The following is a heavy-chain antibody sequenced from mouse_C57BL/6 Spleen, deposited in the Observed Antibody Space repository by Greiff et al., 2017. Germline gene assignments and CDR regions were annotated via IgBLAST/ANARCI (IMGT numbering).Heavy chain of an antibody. CDR3: ARGEYDYGFDY. Sequence: VQLQQSGPVLVKPGASVKMSCKASGYTFTDYYMNWVKQSHGKSLEWIGVINPYNGGTSYNQKFKGKATLTVDKSSSTAYMELNSLTSEDSAVYYCARGEYDYGFDYWGKGTTLTVSS. CDR2: INPYNGGT. V-gene: IGHV1-19*01. CDR1: GYTFTDYY. D-gene: IGHD2-4*01. J-gene: IGHJ2*01.